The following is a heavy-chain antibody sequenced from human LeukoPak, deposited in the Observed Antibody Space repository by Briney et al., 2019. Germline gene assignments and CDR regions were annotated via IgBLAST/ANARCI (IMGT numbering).Heavy chain of an antibody. D-gene: IGHD3-22*01. Sequence: GGSLRLSCAASGFTFSNYYMNWVRQAPGKGLEWVSSITSSSSYIYYADSVKGRFTISRDNAKKSLYLQMNSLGAEDTAVYYCARGDSSDFWGQGTLVTVSS. CDR2: ITSSSSYI. CDR1: GFTFSNYY. J-gene: IGHJ4*02. CDR3: ARGDSSDF. V-gene: IGHV3-21*01.